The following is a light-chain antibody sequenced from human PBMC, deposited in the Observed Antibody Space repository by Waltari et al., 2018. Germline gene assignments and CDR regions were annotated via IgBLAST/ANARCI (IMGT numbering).Light chain of an antibody. CDR3: QMYVRLPVT. Sequence: EIVLTQSPVTLSLFQGERATLSCRASQSVGRSLAWYQQKPGQPPRLLIYNAANRASGIPDRFSGSGSGADFSLTISILEPEDFAVYYCQMYVRLPVTFGQGTKVEVK. J-gene: IGKJ1*01. V-gene: IGKV3-20*01. CDR1: QSVGRS. CDR2: NAA.